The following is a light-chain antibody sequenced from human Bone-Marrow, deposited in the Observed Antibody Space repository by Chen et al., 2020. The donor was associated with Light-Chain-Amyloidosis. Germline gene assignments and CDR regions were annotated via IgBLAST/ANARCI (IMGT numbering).Light chain of an antibody. CDR1: SSDVGAYTY. V-gene: IGLV2-11*01. CDR2: DVN. CDR3: SSYAGTYTWV. J-gene: IGLJ3*02. Sequence: QSALTQPRSVSGSLGRSVTISCTGTSSDVGAYTYVSWYQQHPGKAPNLIIYDVNKRPSGVPDRFSGSQSGSTASLTISRLQADDESDYFCSSYAGTYTWVFGGGTKLTVL.